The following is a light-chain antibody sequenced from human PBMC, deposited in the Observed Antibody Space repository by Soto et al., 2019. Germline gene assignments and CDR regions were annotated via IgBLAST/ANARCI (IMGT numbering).Light chain of an antibody. Sequence: EIVLTQSPGSLSLSPGERATLSCRASQSVDSTFFAWYQKKPGQAPRLLMYGVSKRAPGIHDRFSGSGSGTDFTLTISRLEPEDFAVYYCQQYMSSVTFGQGTRVEIK. CDR1: QSVDSTF. V-gene: IGKV3-20*01. J-gene: IGKJ1*01. CDR2: GVS. CDR3: QQYMSSVT.